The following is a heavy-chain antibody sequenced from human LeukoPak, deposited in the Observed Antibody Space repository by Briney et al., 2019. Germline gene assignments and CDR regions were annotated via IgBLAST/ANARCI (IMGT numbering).Heavy chain of an antibody. CDR3: AKDNGYYDSSGYSGGIDY. Sequence: GGSLGLSCAASGFTFDDYAMHWVRQAPGQGLEWVSGISWNSGSIGYADSVKGRFTISRDNAKNSLYLQMNSLRAEDTALYYCAKDNGYYDSSGYSGGIDYWGQGTLVTVSS. CDR1: GFTFDDYA. CDR2: ISWNSGSI. J-gene: IGHJ4*02. D-gene: IGHD3-22*01. V-gene: IGHV3-9*01.